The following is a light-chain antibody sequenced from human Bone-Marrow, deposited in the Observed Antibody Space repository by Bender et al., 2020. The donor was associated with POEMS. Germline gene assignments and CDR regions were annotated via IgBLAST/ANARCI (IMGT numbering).Light chain of an antibody. CDR3: CSYAGRTRV. J-gene: IGLJ3*02. V-gene: IGLV2-11*01. CDR2: DVS. Sequence: QSALTQPRSVSGSPGQSVSISCSGTSSDIGSYSYVSWYQQHPGKAPKLLVYDVSKRPSGVPDRFAGSKSGNTASLTISRLQAEDEADYFCCSYAGRTRVFGGGTTLTVL. CDR1: SSDIGSYSY.